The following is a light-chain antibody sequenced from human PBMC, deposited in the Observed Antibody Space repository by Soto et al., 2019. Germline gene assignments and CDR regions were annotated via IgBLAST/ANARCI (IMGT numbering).Light chain of an antibody. Sequence: DIQMTQSPSTLSASVGDRVTITCRASQSISSWLAWYQQKPGKAPKLLIYDASSLESGVPSRFSGSGSGTEFTLTISSLQPDDFATYYCQQYNSYSPFGGGTKVAIK. J-gene: IGKJ4*01. CDR1: QSISSW. CDR2: DAS. V-gene: IGKV1-5*01. CDR3: QQYNSYSP.